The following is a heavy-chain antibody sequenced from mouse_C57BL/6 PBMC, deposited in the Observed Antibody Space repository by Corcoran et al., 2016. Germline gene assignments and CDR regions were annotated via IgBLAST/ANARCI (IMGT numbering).Heavy chain of an antibody. CDR2: INPYNGGT. CDR3: AREEGYPPRWYFDV. V-gene: IGHV1-19*01. J-gene: IGHJ1*03. Sequence: EVQLQQSGPVLVKPGASVKMSCKASGYTFTDYYMNWVKQSHGKSLEWIGVINPYNGGTSYNQKFKGKATLTVDKSSSTAYMELNSLTSEDSAVYYCAREEGYPPRWYFDVWGTGTTVTVSS. CDR1: GYTFTDYY.